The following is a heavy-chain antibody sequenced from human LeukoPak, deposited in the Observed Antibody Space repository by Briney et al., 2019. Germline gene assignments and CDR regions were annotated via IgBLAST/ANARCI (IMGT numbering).Heavy chain of an antibody. J-gene: IGHJ6*03. V-gene: IGHV1-2*02. CDR2: INPNSGGT. Sequence: ASVKVSCKASGYTFTGYYMHWVRQAPGQGLEWVGWINPNSGGTNYAQKFQGRVTMTRDTSISTAYMELSRLRSDDTAVYYCARAGYSSSSHYYYMDVWGKGTTVTVSS. CDR3: ARAGYSSSSHYYYMDV. CDR1: GYTFTGYY. D-gene: IGHD6-13*01.